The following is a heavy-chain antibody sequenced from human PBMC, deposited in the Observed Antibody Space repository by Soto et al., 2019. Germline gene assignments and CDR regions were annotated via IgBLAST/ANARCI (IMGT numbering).Heavy chain of an antibody. Sequence: EVQLVESGGGLVQPGGSLRLSCAASGFTFSSYSMNWVRQAPGKGLEWVSYISSSSSTIYYADSVKGRFTISRDNAKNSLYLQMNSLRDEDTAVYYCAREMRRGRHIVATCFDYWGQGTLVTVSS. J-gene: IGHJ4*02. V-gene: IGHV3-48*02. CDR2: ISSSSSTI. CDR1: GFTFSSYS. D-gene: IGHD5-12*01. CDR3: AREMRRGRHIVATCFDY.